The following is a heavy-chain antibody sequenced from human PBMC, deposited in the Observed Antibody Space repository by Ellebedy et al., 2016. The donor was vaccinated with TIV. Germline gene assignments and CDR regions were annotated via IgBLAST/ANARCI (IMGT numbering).Heavy chain of an antibody. Sequence: PGGSLRLSCTASGFTFSYYWMHWVRQAPGKGLEWVSRIDSDGHTTRYADLVEGRFTISRDNAKNTLYLQMNSLRAEDTALYYCARDGDYHVDLDNWGQGTLVTVSS. CDR3: ARDGDYHVDLDN. V-gene: IGHV3-74*01. D-gene: IGHD4-11*01. J-gene: IGHJ4*02. CDR2: IDSDGHTT. CDR1: GFTFSYYW.